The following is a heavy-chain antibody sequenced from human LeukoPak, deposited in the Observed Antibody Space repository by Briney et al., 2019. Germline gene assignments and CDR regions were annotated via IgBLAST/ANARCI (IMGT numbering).Heavy chain of an antibody. CDR3: AKALAGLFDY. CDR1: GFTFSTYA. Sequence: HSGGSLRLSCVASGFTFSTYAMSWVRQAPGKGLEWVSTISGGFYNTYYADSVKGRFTISRDNSKNTLYLELNSLRVEDTAVYYCAKALAGLFDYWGQGALVTVSS. V-gene: IGHV3-23*01. D-gene: IGHD6-19*01. CDR2: ISGGFYNT. J-gene: IGHJ4*02.